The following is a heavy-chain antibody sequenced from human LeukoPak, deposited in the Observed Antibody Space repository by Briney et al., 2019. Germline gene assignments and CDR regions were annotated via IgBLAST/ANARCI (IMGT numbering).Heavy chain of an antibody. CDR3: ARGRNIVAISGYFDY. D-gene: IGHD5-12*01. CDR1: GFTFSSYG. CDR2: IRYDGSNK. V-gene: IGHV3-30*02. Sequence: GGSLRLSYAASGFTFSSYGMHWVRQAPGKGLEWVAFIRYDGSNKYYADSVKGRFTISRDNSKNTLYLQMNSLRAEDAAVYYCARGRNIVAISGYFDYWGQGTLVTVSS. J-gene: IGHJ4*02.